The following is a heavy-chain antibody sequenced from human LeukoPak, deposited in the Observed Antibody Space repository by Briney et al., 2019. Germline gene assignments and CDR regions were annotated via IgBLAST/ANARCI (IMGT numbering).Heavy chain of an antibody. CDR2: ISGSGGST. J-gene: IGHJ4*02. CDR1: GFTFSSYA. Sequence: GGSLRLSCAASGFTFSSYAMSWVRQAPGKGLEWVSAISGSGGSTYYADSVKGRFTISRDNSKNTLYLQMNSLRAEDKAVYYCANSRVSSSWYDYWGQGTLVTVSS. V-gene: IGHV3-23*01. D-gene: IGHD6-13*01. CDR3: ANSRVSSSWYDY.